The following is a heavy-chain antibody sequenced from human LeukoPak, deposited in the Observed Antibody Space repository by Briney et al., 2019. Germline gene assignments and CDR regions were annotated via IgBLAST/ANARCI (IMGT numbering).Heavy chain of an antibody. J-gene: IGHJ4*02. V-gene: IGHV3-23*01. CDR1: GFTFNTYS. Sequence: PGGSLRLSCAASGFTFNTYSMNWVRQAPGKGLEWVSAISGSGGSTYYADSVKGRFTISRDNSKNTLYLQMNSLRAEDTAVYYCAKANDYASDYWGQGTLVTVSS. D-gene: IGHD4-17*01. CDR3: AKANDYASDY. CDR2: ISGSGGST.